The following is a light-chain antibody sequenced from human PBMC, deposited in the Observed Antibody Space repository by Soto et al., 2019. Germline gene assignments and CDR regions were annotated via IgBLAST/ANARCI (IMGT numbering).Light chain of an antibody. CDR3: QQYGRSPGLFT. V-gene: IGKV3-20*01. CDR2: DAS. J-gene: IGKJ3*01. Sequence: EIVLTQSPGTLSLSPGERATLSCRASQSVSNTYLAWYQQKPGQAPRLLIYDASSRATGIPDRFSGSGSGTDFTLTISRLEPEDFAVYYCQQYGRSPGLFTFGPGTKVDI. CDR1: QSVSNTY.